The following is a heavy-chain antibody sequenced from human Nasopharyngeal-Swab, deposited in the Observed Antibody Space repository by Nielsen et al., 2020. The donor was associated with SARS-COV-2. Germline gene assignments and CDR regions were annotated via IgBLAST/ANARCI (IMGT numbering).Heavy chain of an antibody. J-gene: IGHJ6*02. CDR3: ARWSGYYYYYGMDV. CDR1: GSTFSSYS. V-gene: IGHV3-48*04. CDR2: ISSSSSTI. D-gene: IGHD3-3*01. Sequence: GESLKISCAASGSTFSSYSMNWVRQAPGKGLEWVSYISSSSSTIYYADSVKGRFTISRDNAKNSLYLQMNSLRAEDTAVYYCARWSGYYYYYGMDVWGQGTTVTVSS.